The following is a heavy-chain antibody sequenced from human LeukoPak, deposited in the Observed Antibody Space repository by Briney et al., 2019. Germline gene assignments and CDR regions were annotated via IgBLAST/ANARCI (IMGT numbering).Heavy chain of an antibody. CDR2: IIPIFGTA. CDR3: ARSHYDSIAFDI. CDR1: GGTFSSYA. J-gene: IGHJ3*02. V-gene: IGHV1-69*05. Sequence: ASVKVSCKASGGTFSSYAISWVRQAPGQGLEWMGGIIPIFGTANYAQKFQGRVTITTDESTSTAYMELSSLRSEDTAVYYCARSHYDSIAFDIWGQGTTVTVSS. D-gene: IGHD3-22*01.